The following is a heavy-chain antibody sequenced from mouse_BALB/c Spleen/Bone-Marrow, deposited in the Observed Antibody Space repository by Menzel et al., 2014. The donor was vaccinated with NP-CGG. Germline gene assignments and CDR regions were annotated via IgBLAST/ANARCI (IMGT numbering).Heavy chain of an antibody. V-gene: IGHV14-3*02. Sequence: EVQLQQSGAELVKPGASVKLSCTASGFNIKDTYMHWVKQRPEQGLEWIGRIDPANGNTKYDPKFQGKATITADTSSNTAYLQLSSLTSEDTAVYYCANYYYGYYFDSWGQGTTLTASS. J-gene: IGHJ2*01. CDR2: IDPANGNT. CDR1: GFNIKDTY. CDR3: ANYYYGYYFDS. D-gene: IGHD1-1*01.